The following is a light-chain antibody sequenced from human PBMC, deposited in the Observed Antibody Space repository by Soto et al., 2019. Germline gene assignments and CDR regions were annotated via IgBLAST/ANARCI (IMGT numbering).Light chain of an antibody. CDR2: KES. J-gene: IGKJ1*01. CDR1: QSITDW. Sequence: DIQMTQSPSTLSASVGDRVTITCRASQSITDWLAWYQQKPGKAPKFLIDKESNLQGGVPSRFSGSGSGTEFTLTISSVQPDDYATYPCQYWDNYLWTFGQGTKVEIK. CDR3: QYWDNYLWT. V-gene: IGKV1-5*03.